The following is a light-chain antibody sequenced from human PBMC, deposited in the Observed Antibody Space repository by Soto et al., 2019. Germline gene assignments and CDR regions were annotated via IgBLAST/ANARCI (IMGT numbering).Light chain of an antibody. CDR2: EGS. Sequence: QSALTQPASVSGSPGQSITISCTGTSSDVGSYNLVSWYQQHPGKAPKLMIYEGSKRPSGVSNRFSGSKSGNTASLTISGRQAEDEADYYCCSNAGSSTTVFGGGTKLTVL. J-gene: IGLJ2*01. V-gene: IGLV2-23*01. CDR1: SSDVGSYNL. CDR3: CSNAGSSTTV.